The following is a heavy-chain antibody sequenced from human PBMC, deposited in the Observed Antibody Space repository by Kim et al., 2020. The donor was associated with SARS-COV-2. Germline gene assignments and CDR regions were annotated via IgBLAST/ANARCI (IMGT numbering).Heavy chain of an antibody. CDR1: GGSFSGYY. J-gene: IGHJ6*02. D-gene: IGHD3-3*01. Sequence: SETLSLTCAVYGGSFSGYYWSWIRQPPGKGLEWIGEINHSGSTNYNPSLKSRVTISVDTSKNQFSLKLSSVTAADTAVYYCARGRVGVVIKRNYYYYGMDVWGQGTTVTVSS. CDR2: INHSGST. V-gene: IGHV4-34*01. CDR3: ARGRVGVVIKRNYYYYGMDV.